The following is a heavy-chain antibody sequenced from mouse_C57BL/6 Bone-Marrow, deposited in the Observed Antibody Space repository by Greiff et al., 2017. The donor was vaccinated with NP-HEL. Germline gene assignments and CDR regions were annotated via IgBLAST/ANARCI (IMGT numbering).Heavy chain of an antibody. V-gene: IGHV1-18*01. CDR1: GYTFTDYN. Sequence: EVQLQQSGPELVKPGASVKIPCKASGYTFTDYNMDWVKQSHGKSLEWIGDINPNNGGTIYNQKFKGKATLTVDKSSSTAYMELRSLTSEDTAVYYCAYGSSLAWFAYWGQGTLVTVSA. CDR2: INPNNGGT. J-gene: IGHJ3*01. CDR3: AYGSSLAWFAY. D-gene: IGHD1-1*01.